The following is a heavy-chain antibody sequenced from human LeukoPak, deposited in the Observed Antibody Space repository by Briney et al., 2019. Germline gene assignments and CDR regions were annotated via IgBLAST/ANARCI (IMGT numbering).Heavy chain of an antibody. Sequence: PGGTLRLSCAASGFTFSTYGMSWVRQAPGKGLEWVSTISGGGRSTYYADSVMGRFTISRDNSKNTLYLQMNSLRAEDTAVYYCAKTGENYYDSSGYYWEFDYWGQGTLVTVSS. D-gene: IGHD3-22*01. CDR1: GFTFSTYG. CDR3: AKTGENYYDSSGYYWEFDY. CDR2: ISGGGRST. V-gene: IGHV3-23*01. J-gene: IGHJ4*02.